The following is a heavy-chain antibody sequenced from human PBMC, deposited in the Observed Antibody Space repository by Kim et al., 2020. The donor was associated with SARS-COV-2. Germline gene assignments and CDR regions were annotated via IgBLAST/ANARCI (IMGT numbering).Heavy chain of an antibody. CDR1: GYTFTGYY. Sequence: ASVKVSCKASGYTFTGYYMHWVRQAPGQGLEWMGWINPNSGGTNYAQKFQGRVTMTRDTSISTAYMELSRLRSDDTAVYYCAREEVIAARLFDYWGQGTLVTVSS. CDR3: AREEVIAARLFDY. CDR2: INPNSGGT. D-gene: IGHD6-6*01. J-gene: IGHJ4*02. V-gene: IGHV1-2*02.